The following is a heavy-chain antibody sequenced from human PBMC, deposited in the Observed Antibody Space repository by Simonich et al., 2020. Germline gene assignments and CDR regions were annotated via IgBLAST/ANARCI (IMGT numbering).Heavy chain of an antibody. D-gene: IGHD6-19*01. CDR1: GFTFSSYG. V-gene: IGHV3-33*01. CDR3: ARRGSGFDY. J-gene: IGHJ4*02. CDR2: ICDDGSNK. Sequence: QVQLVESGGGVVKPGRSLRLSCAASGFTFSSYGMHWVRQAPGKGLEWVAVICDDGSNKYYADSVKGRFTISRDNSKNTLYLQMNSLRAEDTAVYYCARRGSGFDYWGQGTLVTVSS.